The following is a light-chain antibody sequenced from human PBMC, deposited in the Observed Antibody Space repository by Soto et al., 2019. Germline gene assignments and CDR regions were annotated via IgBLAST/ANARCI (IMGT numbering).Light chain of an antibody. V-gene: IGKV3-20*01. CDR1: QSVGSD. CDR3: QQYGSFWT. Sequence: EIVLTQSPPTLSVSPWERDTLXCRASQSVGSDLAWYQQKPGQAPRLVIYGASSRATGIPDRFSGSGSGTDFTLTISRLEPEDFAVYYCQQYGSFWTFGQGTKVDIK. J-gene: IGKJ1*01. CDR2: GAS.